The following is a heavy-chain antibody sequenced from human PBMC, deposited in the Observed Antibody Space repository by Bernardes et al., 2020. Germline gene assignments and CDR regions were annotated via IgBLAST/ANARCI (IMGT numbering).Heavy chain of an antibody. CDR1: GYTFTSYD. CDR2: MNPNSGHT. Sequence: ASVKVSCKASGYTFTSYDINWVRQATGHGLEWMGWMNPNSGHTGYAQKFQGRVTMTRNTSISTAYMELSSLRSEDTAVYYCAIRRYYDFWSGYYSFDPWGQGTLVTVSA. D-gene: IGHD3-3*01. J-gene: IGHJ5*02. CDR3: AIRRYYDFWSGYYSFDP. V-gene: IGHV1-8*01.